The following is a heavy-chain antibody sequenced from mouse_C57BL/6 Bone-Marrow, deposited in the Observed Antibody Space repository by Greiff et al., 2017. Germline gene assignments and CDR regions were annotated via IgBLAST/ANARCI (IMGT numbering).Heavy chain of an antibody. V-gene: IGHV14-4*01. CDR2: IDPENGDT. D-gene: IGHD1-1*01. J-gene: IGHJ2*01. Sequence: EVKLQESGAELVRPGASVKLSCTASGFNIKDDYMHWVKQRPEQGLEWIGWIDPENGDTEYASKFQGKATITADTSSNNAYLQLSSLTSEDPAVYDCTTFSRITTVVATDYFDYGGQGTTRTVST. CDR3: TTFSRITTVVATDYFDY. CDR1: GFNIKDDY.